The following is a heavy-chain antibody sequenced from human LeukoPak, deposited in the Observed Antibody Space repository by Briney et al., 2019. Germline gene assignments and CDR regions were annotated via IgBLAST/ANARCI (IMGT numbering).Heavy chain of an antibody. D-gene: IGHD2-15*01. J-gene: IGHJ4*02. CDR3: ARGQHSPDY. Sequence: PGRSLRLSCAASGSMFRTYGMQWVRQAPGKGLEWVAVIWYDGTNKYYIDSVKGRFTISRDNSKNTLYLQMNSLRAEDTAVYFCARGQHSPDYWGQGTLVTVSS. V-gene: IGHV3-33*01. CDR2: IWYDGTNK. CDR1: GSMFRTYG.